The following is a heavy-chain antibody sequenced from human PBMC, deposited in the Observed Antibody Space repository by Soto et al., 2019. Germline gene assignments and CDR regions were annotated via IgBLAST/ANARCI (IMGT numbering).Heavy chain of an antibody. CDR1: GYTFTGHY. D-gene: IGHD5-18*01. Sequence: ASVKVSCKASGYTFTGHYIHWVRQAPEQGPEWMGEIGPESGATRYAQKFQGRVTMTMDMSITTVYMELTNMDPVDTATYYCAHEGTGYSYGHGVFDYWGQGTLVTVSS. CDR2: IGPESGAT. V-gene: IGHV1-2*02. J-gene: IGHJ4*02. CDR3: AHEGTGYSYGHGVFDY.